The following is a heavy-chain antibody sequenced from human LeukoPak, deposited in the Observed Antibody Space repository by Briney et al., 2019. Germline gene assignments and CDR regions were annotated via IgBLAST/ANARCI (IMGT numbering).Heavy chain of an antibody. D-gene: IGHD6-13*01. V-gene: IGHV3-23*01. CDR2: ISGSGGST. J-gene: IGHJ4*02. Sequence: GGSLRLSCAASGFTFSSYAMTWVRQAPGKGLEWVSAISGSGGSTYYADSVKGRFTISRDNSKNTLYLQMNSLRAEDTAVYYCAKDRGYSREFDYWGQGTLVTVSS. CDR1: GFTFSSYA. CDR3: AKDRGYSREFDY.